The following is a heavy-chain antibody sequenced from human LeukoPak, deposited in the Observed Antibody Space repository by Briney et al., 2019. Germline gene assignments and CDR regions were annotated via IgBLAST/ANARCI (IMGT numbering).Heavy chain of an antibody. CDR3: ARGTTVPYFDY. CDR2: TNHSGST. CDR1: GGSFSGYY. D-gene: IGHD4-17*01. J-gene: IGHJ4*02. Sequence: SETLPLTCAVYGGSFSGYYWSWIRQPPGKGLEWIGETNHSGSTNYNPSLKSRVTISVDTSKNQFSLKLSSVTAADTAVYYCARGTTVPYFDYWGQGTLVTVS. V-gene: IGHV4-34*01.